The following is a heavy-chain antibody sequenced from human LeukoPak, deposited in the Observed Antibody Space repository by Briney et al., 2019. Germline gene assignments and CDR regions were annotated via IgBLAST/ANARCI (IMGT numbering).Heavy chain of an antibody. J-gene: IGHJ4*02. Sequence: SETLSPTCTVSGGSISSYYWSWIRQPPGKGLEWIGYIYYSGSTNYNPSLKSRVTISVDTSKNQFSLKLSSVTAADTAVYYCARGSVVGPAAMEFDYWGQGTLVTVSS. V-gene: IGHV4-59*01. D-gene: IGHD2-2*01. CDR3: ARGSVVGPAAMEFDY. CDR2: IYYSGST. CDR1: GGSISSYY.